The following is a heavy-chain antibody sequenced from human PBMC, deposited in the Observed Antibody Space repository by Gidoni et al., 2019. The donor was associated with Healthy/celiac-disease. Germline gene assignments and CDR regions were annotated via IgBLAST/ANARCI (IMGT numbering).Heavy chain of an antibody. D-gene: IGHD6-6*01. CDR3: ARGLQEYSSSSGAFDI. CDR2: IYTSGST. V-gene: IGHV4-4*07. Sequence: QVQLQESGPGLVKPSETLSLTCTVSGGSISRYYWSWIRPPAGKGLEWIGRIYTSGSTNYNPSLKGRDTMSVDASKNQFSLKLSSVTAADTAVYYCARGLQEYSSSSGAFDIWGQGTMVTVSS. J-gene: IGHJ3*02. CDR1: GGSISRYY.